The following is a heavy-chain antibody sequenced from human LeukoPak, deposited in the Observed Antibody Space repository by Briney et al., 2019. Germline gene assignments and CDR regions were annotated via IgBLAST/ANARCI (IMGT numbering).Heavy chain of an antibody. D-gene: IGHD5-24*01. Sequence: GGSLRLSCTASGFTFSSYGMHWVRQAPGKGLEYVSAISSNGGSTYYANSVKGRFTISRDNSKNTLYLQMGSLRAEDMAVYYCAREGGDGYYVDYWGQGTLVTVSS. CDR1: GFTFSSYG. V-gene: IGHV3-64*01. CDR3: AREGGDGYYVDY. CDR2: ISSNGGST. J-gene: IGHJ4*02.